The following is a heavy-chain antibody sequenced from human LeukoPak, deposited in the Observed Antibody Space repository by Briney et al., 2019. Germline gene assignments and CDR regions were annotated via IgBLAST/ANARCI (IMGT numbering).Heavy chain of an antibody. D-gene: IGHD3-22*01. J-gene: IGHJ4*02. CDR2: ISSSSSYI. Sequence: TGGSLRLSCAASGFTFSSYSMNWVRQAPGKGLEWVSSISSSSSYIYYADSVKGRFTISRDNAKNSLYLQMNSLRAEDTAVYYCARHRYDSSGYTYWGQGTLVTVSS. CDR3: ARHRYDSSGYTY. CDR1: GFTFSSYS. V-gene: IGHV3-21*01.